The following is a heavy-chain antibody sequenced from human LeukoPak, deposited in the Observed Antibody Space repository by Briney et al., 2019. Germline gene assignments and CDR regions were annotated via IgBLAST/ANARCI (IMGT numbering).Heavy chain of an antibody. Sequence: PGGSLRLSCAASGFTFSNYRMNWVRQAPGKGLEWLSYISSSTSTIQYADSVKGRLTISRDNAKNSLYLQMNSLRDEDTAVYYCARDAQLRFLEWQTDAFDIWGQGTMVSVSS. D-gene: IGHD3-3*01. J-gene: IGHJ3*02. V-gene: IGHV3-48*02. CDR1: GFTFSNYR. CDR3: ARDAQLRFLEWQTDAFDI. CDR2: ISSSTSTI.